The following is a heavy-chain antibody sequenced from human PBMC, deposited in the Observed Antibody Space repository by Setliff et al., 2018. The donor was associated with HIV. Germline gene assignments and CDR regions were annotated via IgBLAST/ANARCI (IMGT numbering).Heavy chain of an antibody. CDR2: IYYSGAT. D-gene: IGHD3-16*01. Sequence: PSETLSLTCTVSGGSIKSSSYYWGWIRQPPGKGLEWIGSIYYSGATNFSPFFEGRVTMSKDWSRNRFSLTLTPLIAADTAVYYCARNYGWALGYWGQGHLVTVSS. V-gene: IGHV4-39*07. CDR3: ARNYGWALGY. J-gene: IGHJ4*02. CDR1: GGSIKSSSYY.